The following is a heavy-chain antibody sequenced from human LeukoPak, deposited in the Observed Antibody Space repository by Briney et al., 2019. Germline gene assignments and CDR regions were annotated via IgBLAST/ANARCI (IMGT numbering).Heavy chain of an antibody. CDR1: GGSISSYY. CDR2: IQRSGNT. Sequence: SETLSLTCTVSGGSISSYYWNWIRQPAGKGLEWIGRIQRSGNTIYNPSLKSRVTMSVDKSKNQFSLKLTSVTAADTAVYYCARDEGSGWYDYWGQGTLVTVSS. CDR3: ARDEGSGWYDY. D-gene: IGHD6-19*01. J-gene: IGHJ4*02. V-gene: IGHV4-4*07.